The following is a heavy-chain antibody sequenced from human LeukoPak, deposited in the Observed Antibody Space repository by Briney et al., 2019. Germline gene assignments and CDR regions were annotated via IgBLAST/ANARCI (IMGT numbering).Heavy chain of an antibody. V-gene: IGHV1-24*01. CDR3: AKAVAPFSSIWLFDY. CDR2: FDPEDGET. CDR1: GYTLTELS. D-gene: IGHD6-13*01. J-gene: IGHJ4*02. Sequence: ASVKVSCKVSGYTLTELSMHWVRQAPGKGLEWMGGFDPEDGETIYAQKFQGRVTMTEDTSTDTAYMELNSLRAEDTAVYYCAKAVAPFSSIWLFDYWGQGTLVTVSS.